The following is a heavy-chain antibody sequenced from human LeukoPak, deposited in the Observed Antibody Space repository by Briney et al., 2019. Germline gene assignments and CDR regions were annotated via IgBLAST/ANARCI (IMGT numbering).Heavy chain of an antibody. J-gene: IGHJ4*02. Sequence: GGSLRLSCAASGFTFSDYYMSWIRQAPGKGLECVSYISSSGNTTYHADSVKGRFTISRDNAKNSLYLQMSSLRAEDTAVYHCARDGGSSWYFDYWGQGTLVAVSS. CDR1: GFTFSDYY. V-gene: IGHV3-11*04. CDR3: ARDGGSSWYFDY. D-gene: IGHD6-13*01. CDR2: ISSSGNTT.